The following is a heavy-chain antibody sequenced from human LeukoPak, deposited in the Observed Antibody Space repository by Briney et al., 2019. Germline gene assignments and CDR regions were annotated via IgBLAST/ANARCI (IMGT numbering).Heavy chain of an antibody. D-gene: IGHD1-26*01. Sequence: PSETLSLTCTVSGYSISSGYYWGWIRQPPGKGLEWIGSIYHSGSTYYNPSLKSRVTISVDTSKNQFSLKLSSVTAADTAVYYCASDDSGSYHYWGQGTLVTVSS. CDR2: IYHSGST. CDR1: GYSISSGYY. CDR3: ASDDSGSYHY. V-gene: IGHV4-38-2*02. J-gene: IGHJ4*02.